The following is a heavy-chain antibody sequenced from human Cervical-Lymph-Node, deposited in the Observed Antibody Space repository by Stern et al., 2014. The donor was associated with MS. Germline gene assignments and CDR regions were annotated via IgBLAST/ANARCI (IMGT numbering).Heavy chain of an antibody. CDR1: GDSVSSNSAA. CDR3: ARASFKAVADILYFYGMDV. V-gene: IGHV6-1*01. J-gene: IGHJ6*02. D-gene: IGHD6-19*01. Sequence: QVQLQQSGPGLVKPSQTLSLTCAISGDSVSSNSAAWDWIRQSPSRGLEWLGRAYYRSKWYDDYAESVKSRISINPDTSKNQFSLQLNSVTPEDTAVYYCARASFKAVADILYFYGMDVWGQGTTVTVSS. CDR2: AYYRSKWYD.